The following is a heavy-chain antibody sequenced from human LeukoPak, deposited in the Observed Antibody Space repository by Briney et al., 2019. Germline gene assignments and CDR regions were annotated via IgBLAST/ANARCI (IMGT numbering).Heavy chain of an antibody. CDR2: IYSGGST. D-gene: IGHD3-22*01. CDR3: ARGADDSSGYCSFDY. Sequence: GGSLRLSCAASGFTVSSNYMSWVRQAPGKGLEWVSVIYSGGSTYYADSVKGRFTISRDNSKNTLYLQMNSLRAEDTAVYYCARGADDSSGYCSFDYWGQGTLVTVSS. J-gene: IGHJ4*02. V-gene: IGHV3-53*01. CDR1: GFTVSSNY.